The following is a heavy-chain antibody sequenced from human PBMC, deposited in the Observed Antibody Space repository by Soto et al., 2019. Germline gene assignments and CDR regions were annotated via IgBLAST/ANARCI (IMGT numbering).Heavy chain of an antibody. Sequence: QVQLVQSGAEVKKPGASVKVSCKASGYTFTSYDINWVRQATGQGLEYLGWMNPNSGNTGYVQKFQGRVTMTRNTSIRTAYMELSSLRSEDTALYYCAGGVKYGDFSRWFDPWGQVTLVTV. V-gene: IGHV1-8*01. CDR1: GYTFTSYD. J-gene: IGHJ5*02. D-gene: IGHD4-17*01. CDR2: MNPNSGNT. CDR3: AGGVKYGDFSRWFDP.